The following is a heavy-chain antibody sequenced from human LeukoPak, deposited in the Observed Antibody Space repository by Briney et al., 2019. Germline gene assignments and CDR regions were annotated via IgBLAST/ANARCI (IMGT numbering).Heavy chain of an antibody. CDR1: GFTFSSYA. CDR2: ISGSGGST. V-gene: IGHV3-23*01. CDR3: AKNMVYYDYVWGSYRPTHLFDY. Sequence: GGSLRLSCAASGFTFSSYAMSWVRQAPGKGLEWVSAISGSGGSTYYADSVKGRFTISRDNSKNTLYLQMNSLRAEDTAVYYCAKNMVYYDYVWGSYRPTHLFDYWGQGTLVTVSS. D-gene: IGHD3-16*02. J-gene: IGHJ4*02.